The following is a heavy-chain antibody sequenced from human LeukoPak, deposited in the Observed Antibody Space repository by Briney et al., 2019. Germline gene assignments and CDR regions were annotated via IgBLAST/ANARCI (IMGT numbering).Heavy chain of an antibody. D-gene: IGHD3-10*01. V-gene: IGHV3-15*01. Sequence: PGGSLRLSCVDSGFTSTNAWMSWVRQAPGKRLEWIGRIKSKTDGETTNYAEPVRGRFTISRDDSKSAVYLQMNSLKIEDTAVYYCTTDLGTYYHGSQRLIPIDYWGQGTLVTVSS. CDR3: TTDLGTYYHGSQRLIPIDY. CDR2: IKSKTDGETT. J-gene: IGHJ4*02. CDR1: GFTSTNAW.